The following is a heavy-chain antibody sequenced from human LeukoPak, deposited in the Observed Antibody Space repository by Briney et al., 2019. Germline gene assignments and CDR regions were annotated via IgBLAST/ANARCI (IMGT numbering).Heavy chain of an antibody. Sequence: ASVKVSCKASRYTFSGYYIHWVRQAPGQGLEWMGWIDPKSGGTNYAQKFQGRVTMTRDTPISTAYMEVSSLRSDDTAIYYCAGLSCVAAGPGWVDPWGQGTLVTVSS. J-gene: IGHJ5*02. CDR3: AGLSCVAAGPGWVDP. CDR2: IDPKSGGT. D-gene: IGHD6-6*01. V-gene: IGHV1-2*02. CDR1: RYTFSGYY.